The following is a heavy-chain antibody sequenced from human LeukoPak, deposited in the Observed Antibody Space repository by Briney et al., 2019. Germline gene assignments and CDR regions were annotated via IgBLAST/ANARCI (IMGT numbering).Heavy chain of an antibody. V-gene: IGHV1-8*03. CDR3: ARGPGYYYYMDV. CDR1: GYTFTSYD. Sequence: GASVKVSCKASGYTFTSYDINWVRQATGQGLEWMGWMNPNSGNTGYAQKFQGRVTITRNTSISTAYMGLSSLRSEDTAVYYCARGPGYYYYMDVWAKGTTVTVSS. CDR2: MNPNSGNT. J-gene: IGHJ6*03.